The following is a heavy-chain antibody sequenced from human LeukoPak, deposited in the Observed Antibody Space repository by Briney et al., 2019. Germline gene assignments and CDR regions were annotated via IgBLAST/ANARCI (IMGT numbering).Heavy chain of an antibody. V-gene: IGHV1-8*01. CDR2: MNPNSGNT. CDR3: ARDLGYCSSTSCYSGILGY. J-gene: IGHJ4*02. CDR1: GYTFTSYD. Sequence: ASVKVSCKASGYTFTSYDINWVRQATGQGLEWMGWMNPNSGNTGYAQKFQGRVTMTRNTSISTAYMELSRLRSDDTAVYYCARDLGYCSSTSCYSGILGYWGQGTLVTVSS. D-gene: IGHD2-2*01.